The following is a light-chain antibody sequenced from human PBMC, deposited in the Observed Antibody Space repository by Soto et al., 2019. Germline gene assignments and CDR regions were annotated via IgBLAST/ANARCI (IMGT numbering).Light chain of an antibody. CDR2: DAS. J-gene: IGKJ1*01. CDR3: QQYNTYSWT. Sequence: DIQMTQSPSSLSASVGYRVTITCRASQSISSYLNWYQQISGRAPNLLIYDASSLQSGVPSRFSGSGSGTEFTLTISSLQPDDFATYYCQQYNTYSWTFGQGTKVDIK. CDR1: QSISSY. V-gene: IGKV1-5*01.